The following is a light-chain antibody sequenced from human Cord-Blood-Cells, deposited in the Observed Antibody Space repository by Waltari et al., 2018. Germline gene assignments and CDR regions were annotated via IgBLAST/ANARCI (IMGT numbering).Light chain of an antibody. CDR1: SRRSYY. CDR2: GKN. CDR3: NSRDSSGNHLV. Sequence: SSELTQDPAVSVALGQTVRITCQGDSRRSYYASWYQQKPGQAPLLVIDGKNNRPSGIPDRLAGSSSGNTASLTITGAQAEDEADYYCNSRDSSGNHLVFGGGTKLTVL. V-gene: IGLV3-19*01. J-gene: IGLJ3*02.